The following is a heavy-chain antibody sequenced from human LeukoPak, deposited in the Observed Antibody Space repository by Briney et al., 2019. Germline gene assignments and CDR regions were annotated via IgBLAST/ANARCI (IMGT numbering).Heavy chain of an antibody. Sequence: GASVKVSCKASGYTFTSYYMHWVRQAPGQGFEWMGIINPSGGSTSYPQKFQGRITMTRDTSTSTVYMELSSLRSEDTAAYYCARVESGPDAFDIWGQGTMVTVSS. CDR3: ARVESGPDAFDI. D-gene: IGHD6-25*01. J-gene: IGHJ3*02. V-gene: IGHV1-46*01. CDR1: GYTFTSYY. CDR2: INPSGGST.